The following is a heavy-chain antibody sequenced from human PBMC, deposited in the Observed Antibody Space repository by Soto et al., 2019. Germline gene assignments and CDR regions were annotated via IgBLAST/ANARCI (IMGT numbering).Heavy chain of an antibody. D-gene: IGHD3-3*01. CDR1: GCTFSTYS. CDR2: ISYDETKK. CDR3: ARGASDFWGGYPEIHYFDY. J-gene: IGHJ4*02. V-gene: IGHV3-30-3*01. Sequence: GALGLSCAGSGCTFSTYSLHWVREAPGKGLGWVAVISYDETKKYYADPVKGRFTISRDNSKNTLYLQMNSLRADDTAVYYCARGASDFWGGYPEIHYFDYWGQGTLVTVSS.